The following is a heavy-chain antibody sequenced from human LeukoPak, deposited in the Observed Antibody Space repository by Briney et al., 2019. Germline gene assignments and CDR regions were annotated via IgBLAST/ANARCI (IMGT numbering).Heavy chain of an antibody. D-gene: IGHD3-3*01. J-gene: IGHJ4*02. V-gene: IGHV3-7*01. CDR1: GFTFSSYW. Sequence: GGSLRLSCAASGFTFSSYWMSWVRQAPGKGLEWVANIKQDGSEKYYVDSVKGRFTISRDNAKNSLYLQMSSLRAEDTAVYYCARSPRPDVLRFLEWLYKIDYWGQGTLVTVSS. CDR2: IKQDGSEK. CDR3: ARSPRPDVLRFLEWLYKIDY.